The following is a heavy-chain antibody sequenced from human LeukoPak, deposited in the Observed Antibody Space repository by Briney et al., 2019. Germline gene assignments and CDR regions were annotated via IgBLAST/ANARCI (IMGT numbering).Heavy chain of an antibody. CDR3: ATDYYDSSGYFGYYYGMDV. D-gene: IGHD3-22*01. V-gene: IGHV1-18*01. CDR1: GYTFTSYG. CDR2: ISAYNGNT. Sequence: ASAKVSCKASGYTFTSYGISWVRQAPGQGLEWMGWISAYNGNTNYAQKLQGRVTMTTDTSTSTAYMELRSLRSDDTAVYYCATDYYDSSGYFGYYYGMDVWGQGTTVTVSS. J-gene: IGHJ6*02.